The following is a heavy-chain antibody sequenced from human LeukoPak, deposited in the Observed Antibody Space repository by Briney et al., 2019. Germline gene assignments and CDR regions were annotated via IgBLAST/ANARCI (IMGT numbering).Heavy chain of an antibody. CDR3: ALSGFSSKSDY. CDR2: IKEDGSEK. CDR1: GFIFSNYW. J-gene: IGHJ4*02. V-gene: IGHV3-7*03. D-gene: IGHD3-22*01. Sequence: GGSLRLSCAASGFIFSNYWMTWVRQAPGKGLEWVANIKEDGSEKYYVDSVKGRFTISRDNSKNTLYLQMNSLRAEDTAVYYCALSGFSSKSDYWGQGTLVTVSS.